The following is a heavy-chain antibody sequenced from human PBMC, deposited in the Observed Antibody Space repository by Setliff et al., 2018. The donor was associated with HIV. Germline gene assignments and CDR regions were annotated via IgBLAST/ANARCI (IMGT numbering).Heavy chain of an antibody. D-gene: IGHD6-13*01. CDR2: IYTSGST. V-gene: IGHV4-61*02. Sequence: SETLSLTCTVSGGAISSGSYYWSWIRQPAGKGLEWIGRIYTSGSTNYNPSLKSRVTISVDTSKNQFSLQLSSVTAADTAVYYCARGYSSSWYAVEYFQYWGQGTLVTSPQ. J-gene: IGHJ1*01. CDR3: ARGYSSSWYAVEYFQY. CDR1: GGAISSGSYY.